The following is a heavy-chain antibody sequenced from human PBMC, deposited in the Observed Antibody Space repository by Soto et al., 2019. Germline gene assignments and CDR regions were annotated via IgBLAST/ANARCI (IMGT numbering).Heavy chain of an antibody. CDR3: ARDSDPTMIPEVLLDDFDY. Sequence: VAVISYDGSRIYYSDSVKGRFTISRDNSKNTLYLQMNSLRTEDTAVYYCARDSDPTMIPEVLLDDFDYLGQGTLVTVSS. CDR2: ISYDGSRI. D-gene: IGHD3-22*01. J-gene: IGHJ4*02. V-gene: IGHV3-30-3*01.